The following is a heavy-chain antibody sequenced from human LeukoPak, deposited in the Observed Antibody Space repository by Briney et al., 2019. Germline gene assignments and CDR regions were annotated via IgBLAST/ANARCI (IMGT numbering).Heavy chain of an antibody. CDR2: ISGNGVYT. CDR1: GFTFSSRA. J-gene: IGHJ5*02. D-gene: IGHD3-16*01. Sequence: PGGSLRLSCAASGFTFSSRAMSWVRHAPGRGLEWVSAISGNGVYTYYGDSVKGRFTISRDNSRNTLYLQISSLRVEDTAVYYCAGGERAIDMIRGGNNWFAPLGQGTLVTVSS. CDR3: AGGERAIDMIRGGNNWFAP. V-gene: IGHV3-23*01.